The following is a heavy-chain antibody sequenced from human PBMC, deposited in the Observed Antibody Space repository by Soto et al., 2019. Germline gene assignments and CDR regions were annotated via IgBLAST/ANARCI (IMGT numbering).Heavy chain of an antibody. CDR1: GFTFSSYG. Sequence: QVQLVESGGGVVQPGRSLRLSCAASGFTFSSYGMHWVRQAPGKGLEWVAVIWYDGSNKYYADSVKGRFTISRDNSKNTLYLQMNSLRAEDTAVYYCAREATYYDFWSGYHDNINWFDPWGQGTLVTVSS. CDR3: AREATYYDFWSGYHDNINWFDP. CDR2: IWYDGSNK. D-gene: IGHD3-3*01. V-gene: IGHV3-33*01. J-gene: IGHJ5*02.